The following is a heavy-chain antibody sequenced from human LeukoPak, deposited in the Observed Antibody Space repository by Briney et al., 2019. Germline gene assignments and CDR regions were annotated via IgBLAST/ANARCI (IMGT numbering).Heavy chain of an antibody. CDR1: GGSISSYY. V-gene: IGHV4-59*08. CDR3: ARATYYDILTD. D-gene: IGHD3-9*01. J-gene: IGHJ3*01. Sequence: PSETLSLTCSVSGGSISSYYWSWIRQPPGKGLEWIGYMYYSGDTNYNSSLKRRVTISVDTSKNQFSLRLSSVTAADTAVYYCARATYYDILTDWGQGTMVTVSS. CDR2: MYYSGDT.